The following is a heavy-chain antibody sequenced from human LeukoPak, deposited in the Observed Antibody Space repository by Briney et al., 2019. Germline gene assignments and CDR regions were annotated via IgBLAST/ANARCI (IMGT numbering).Heavy chain of an antibody. Sequence: PSETLSLTCTVSGYSISSGYYWGWIRQPPGQGLDWIATIYYDGSTYYNPSLKSRVTISIDTSKNQFSLNLISVTAADTAVYYCARAGGYDAEDYYYYYYMDVWGKGTTVTASS. J-gene: IGHJ6*03. CDR1: GYSISSGYY. CDR3: ARAGGYDAEDYYYYYYMDV. V-gene: IGHV4-38-2*02. CDR2: IYYDGST. D-gene: IGHD5-12*01.